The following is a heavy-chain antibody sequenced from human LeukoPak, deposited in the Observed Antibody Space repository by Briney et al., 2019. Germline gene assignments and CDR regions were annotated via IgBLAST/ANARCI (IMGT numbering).Heavy chain of an antibody. V-gene: IGHV3-48*01. J-gene: IGHJ4*02. CDR1: GFTFNAYS. CDR3: TKEGGPMSATTERYSFDH. CDR2: IISRGDTT. Sequence: AGGSLRLSCAASGFTFNAYSMNWVRQAPGKGLEWVSNIISRGDTTHYAASVKGRFTISRDNSENTLSLQMNSLRADDTAVYYCTKEGGPMSATTERYSFDHWGRGTLVTVSS. D-gene: IGHD4-17*01.